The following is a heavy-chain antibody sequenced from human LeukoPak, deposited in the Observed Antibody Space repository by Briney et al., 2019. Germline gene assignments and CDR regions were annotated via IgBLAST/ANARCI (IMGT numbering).Heavy chain of an antibody. V-gene: IGHV1-2*02. CDR3: ARDPIVQAGYYYGMDV. CDR1: GYTFTADY. J-gene: IGHJ6*02. Sequence: ASVTVSCKASGYTFTADYIHWVRQALGQGLEWMGWINPNSGATNYAQNFQGRVTMTADTSISAAYLDLSRLRSDDSAVYYCARDPIVQAGYYYGMDVWGQGTTVTVSS. CDR2: INPNSGAT. D-gene: IGHD2/OR15-2a*01.